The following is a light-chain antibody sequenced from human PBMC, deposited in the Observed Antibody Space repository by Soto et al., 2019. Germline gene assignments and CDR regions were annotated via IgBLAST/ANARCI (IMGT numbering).Light chain of an antibody. Sequence: EIVLTQSPATLSLSPGERATLSCRASQTVGSYLAWFRQTPGQAPRLLIYDASSRATGIPDRFSGSGSGTDFTLTISRLEPEDFAVYYCQQYGGSPRTFGQGTKVDIK. V-gene: IGKV3-20*01. CDR2: DAS. CDR1: QTVGSY. CDR3: QQYGGSPRT. J-gene: IGKJ1*01.